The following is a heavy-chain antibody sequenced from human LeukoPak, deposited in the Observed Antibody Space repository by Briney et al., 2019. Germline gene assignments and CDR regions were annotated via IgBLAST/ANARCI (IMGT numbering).Heavy chain of an antibody. D-gene: IGHD3-3*01. V-gene: IGHV3-30*02. CDR2: IRYDGSNK. CDR1: GFTFSSYG. CDR3: AKDTIFEVGYMDV. Sequence: GGSLRLSCAASGFTFSSYGMHWVRQTPGKGLEWVAFIRYDGSNKYYADSVKGRFTISRDNSKNTLYLQMNSLRAEDTAVYYCAKDTIFEVGYMDVWGKGTTVTVSS. J-gene: IGHJ6*03.